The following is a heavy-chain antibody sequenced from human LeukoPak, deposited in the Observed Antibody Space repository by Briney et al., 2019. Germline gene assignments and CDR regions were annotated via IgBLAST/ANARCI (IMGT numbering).Heavy chain of an antibody. CDR2: IYHNEST. CDR1: GHSISTGYY. J-gene: IGHJ3*02. V-gene: IGHV4-38-2*01. D-gene: IGHD3-16*01. CDR3: ARLYWGLGAFDI. Sequence: SETLSLTCAVSGHSISTGYYWAWIRQPPGKGLEWIGSIYHNESTYYNPSLKSRVTISVDTSKNQFSLKLSSVTAADTAVYYCARLYWGLGAFDIWGQGTMVTVSS.